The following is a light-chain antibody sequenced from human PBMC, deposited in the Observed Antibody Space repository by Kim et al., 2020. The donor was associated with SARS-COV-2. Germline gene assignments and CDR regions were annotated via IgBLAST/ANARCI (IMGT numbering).Light chain of an antibody. J-gene: IGLJ3*02. Sequence: LGQTARITGGGNNIGSKKVHWYQQKPGPAPVLVIYRDSNRPSGIPERFSGSNSGNTATLTISRAQAGDEADYYCQVWDSSTGGVFGGGTQLTVL. CDR2: RDS. CDR3: QVWDSSTGGV. V-gene: IGLV3-9*01. CDR1: NIGSKK.